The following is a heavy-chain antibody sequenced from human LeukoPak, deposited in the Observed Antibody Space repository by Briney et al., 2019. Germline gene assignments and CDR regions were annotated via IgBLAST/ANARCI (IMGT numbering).Heavy chain of an antibody. V-gene: IGHV3-21*01. CDR1: GFTFSSYS. Sequence: EGSLRLSCAASGFTFSSYSMNWVRQAPGKGLEWVSSISSSSSYIYYADSVKGRFTISRDNAKNSLYLQMNSLRAEDTAVYYCARGGIAAAGNTNFDYWGQGTLVTVSS. CDR2: ISSSSSYI. D-gene: IGHD6-13*01. CDR3: ARGGIAAAGNTNFDY. J-gene: IGHJ4*02.